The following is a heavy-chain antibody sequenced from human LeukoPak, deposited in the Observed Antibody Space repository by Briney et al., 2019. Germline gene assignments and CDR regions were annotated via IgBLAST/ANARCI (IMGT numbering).Heavy chain of an antibody. Sequence: ASVKVSCKASGYTFTSYGISWVRQAPGQGLEWMGWISAYNGNTNYAQKLQGRVTMTTDTSTSTAYMELRSLRSDDTAAYYCARALAAADGGYFDYWGQGTLVTVSS. V-gene: IGHV1-18*01. J-gene: IGHJ4*02. D-gene: IGHD6-13*01. CDR1: GYTFTSYG. CDR2: ISAYNGNT. CDR3: ARALAAADGGYFDY.